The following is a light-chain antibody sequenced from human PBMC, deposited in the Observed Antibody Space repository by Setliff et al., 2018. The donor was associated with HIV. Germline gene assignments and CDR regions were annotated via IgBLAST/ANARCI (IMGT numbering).Light chain of an antibody. CDR3: QQYYGTPLWT. V-gene: IGKV4-1*01. CDR2: WAS. CDR1: QSVLYSSNNKNY. Sequence: DIVMTQSPDSLAVSLGERATINCKSSQSVLYSSNNKNYLAWYQQKPGQPPRLLIYWASTRESGVPERFSGSGSGTDFTLTISSLQAEDVAVYYCQQYYGTPLWTFGQGTKVDNK. J-gene: IGKJ1*01.